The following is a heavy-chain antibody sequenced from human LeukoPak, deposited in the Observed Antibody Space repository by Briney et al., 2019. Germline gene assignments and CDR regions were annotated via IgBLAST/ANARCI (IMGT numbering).Heavy chain of an antibody. CDR2: INPSGGST. Sequence: ASVTVSCKASGYTFTSYYMHWVRQAPGQGLEWMGIINPSGGSTSYAQKFQGRVTMTRDTSTSTVYMELSSLRSEDTAVYYCARDGSGPGSSSYYYYGMDVWGQGTTVTVSS. CDR1: GYTFTSYY. J-gene: IGHJ6*02. D-gene: IGHD6-6*01. V-gene: IGHV1-46*01. CDR3: ARDGSGPGSSSYYYYGMDV.